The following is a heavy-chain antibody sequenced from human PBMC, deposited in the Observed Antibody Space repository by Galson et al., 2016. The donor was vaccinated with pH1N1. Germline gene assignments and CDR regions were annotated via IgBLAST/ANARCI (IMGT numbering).Heavy chain of an antibody. D-gene: IGHD6-13*01. Sequence: SVKVSCKASGYTFTTYGVTWVRQAPGQGLEWMGWISANNGNTNYAQKFQGRVTMTTDTSTSTAYMELRSLRSDDTAVYYCARWRYSTSWSDFHYWGQGTLVTVSS. CDR2: ISANNGNT. V-gene: IGHV1-18*01. J-gene: IGHJ4*02. CDR1: GYTFTTYG. CDR3: ARWRYSTSWSDFHY.